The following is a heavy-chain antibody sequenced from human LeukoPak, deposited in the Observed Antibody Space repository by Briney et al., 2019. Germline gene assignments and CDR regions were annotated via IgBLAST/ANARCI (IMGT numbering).Heavy chain of an antibody. CDR3: ARDLGGAAGAFDI. V-gene: IGHV3-48*03. CDR2: ISSSGSTI. CDR1: GFTFSSYA. D-gene: IGHD6-13*01. J-gene: IGHJ3*02. Sequence: GGSLRLSCAASGFTFSSYAMSWVRQAPGKGLEWVSYISSSGSTIYYADSVKGRFTISRDNAKNSLYLQMNSLRAEDTAVYYCARDLGGAAGAFDIWGQGTMVTVSS.